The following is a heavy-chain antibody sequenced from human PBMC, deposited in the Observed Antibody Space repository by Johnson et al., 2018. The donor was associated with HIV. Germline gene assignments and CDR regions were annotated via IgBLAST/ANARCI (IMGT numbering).Heavy chain of an antibody. V-gene: IGHV3-30*04. Sequence: QMQLVESGGGVVRPGGSLRLSCAASGFTFSSYAMHWVRQAPGKGLEWVAVISYDGSNKYYADSVKGRFTISRDNSKNTLYLQMNSLRAEDTAVYYCARERGRIAADAFDIWGQGTMVTVSS. J-gene: IGHJ3*02. CDR2: ISYDGSNK. CDR3: ARERGRIAADAFDI. D-gene: IGHD6-13*01. CDR1: GFTFSSYA.